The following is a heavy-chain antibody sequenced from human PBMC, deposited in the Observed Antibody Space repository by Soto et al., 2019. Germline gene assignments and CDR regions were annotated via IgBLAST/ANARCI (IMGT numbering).Heavy chain of an antibody. Sequence: QVQLVESGGGVVQPGRSLRLSCAASGFTFSSYAMHWVRQAPGXGLXXXAVISYDGSNKYYADSVKGRXTISRDNXXXXXXXXXXXXXXXXXXXXXXXXXXXXXXXXXYGMDVWGQGTTVTVSS. V-gene: IGHV3-30-3*01. CDR3: XXXXXXXXXXXYGMDV. J-gene: IGHJ6*02. CDR1: GFTFSSYA. CDR2: ISYDGSNK.